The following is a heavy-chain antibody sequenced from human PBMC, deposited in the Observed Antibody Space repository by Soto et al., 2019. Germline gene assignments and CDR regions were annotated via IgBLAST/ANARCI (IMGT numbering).Heavy chain of an antibody. D-gene: IGHD2-15*01. V-gene: IGHV3-7*01. CDR1: GFTFSDYW. CDR3: VRDHLGSTTGY. Sequence: EVQLVESGGALVQPGGSLRLSCAASGFTFSDYWMSWIRQAPGKGLEWVANIKPDGTEKYYVDSVRGRFTISRDNAKSSLYLQVNSLRVEDTAVYYCVRDHLGSTTGYWGQGTLVTVSS. J-gene: IGHJ4*02. CDR2: IKPDGTEK.